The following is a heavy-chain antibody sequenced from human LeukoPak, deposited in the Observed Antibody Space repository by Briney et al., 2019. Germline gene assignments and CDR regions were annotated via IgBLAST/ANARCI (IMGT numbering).Heavy chain of an antibody. Sequence: ASVKVSCKSSGYTVTDYYMQWVRQAPGQGLEWMGWINPNSGGTNYAQKFQGRVTMTRDTSISTVYMEVSRLRSDDTAVYFCARGYGDYRGGKGGEYYFDNWGQGTLVTVSS. J-gene: IGHJ4*02. D-gene: IGHD4-17*01. CDR1: GYTVTDYY. V-gene: IGHV1-2*02. CDR3: ARGYGDYRGGKGGEYYFDN. CDR2: INPNSGGT.